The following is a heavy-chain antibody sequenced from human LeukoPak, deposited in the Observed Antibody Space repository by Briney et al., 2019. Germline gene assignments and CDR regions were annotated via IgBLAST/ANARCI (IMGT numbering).Heavy chain of an antibody. V-gene: IGHV3-33*01. CDR2: IWYDGSNK. J-gene: IGHJ4*02. D-gene: IGHD6-13*01. CDR3: AREGGSTAAGTDY. Sequence: QPGRSLRLSCAASGFTFSSYGMHGVRQAPGKGLEWVAVIWYDGSNKYYADSVKGRFTISRDNSKNTLYLQVNSLRAEDTAVYYCAREGGSTAAGTDYWGQGTLVTVSS. CDR1: GFTFSSYG.